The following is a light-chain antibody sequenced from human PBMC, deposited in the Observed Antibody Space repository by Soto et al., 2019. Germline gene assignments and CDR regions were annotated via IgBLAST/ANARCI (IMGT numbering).Light chain of an antibody. CDR3: QKYDSAPLT. CDR2: GAS. CDR1: QGISNN. V-gene: IGKV1-27*01. J-gene: IGKJ1*01. Sequence: DIQMTQSPSSLSASVGDRVTITCRASQGISNNLAWYQQKPGEVPKLLIYGASTLQSGVPSRFSGSRSGTDFTLTISSLQPEDVATYYCQKYDSAPLTFGQGTKVEFK.